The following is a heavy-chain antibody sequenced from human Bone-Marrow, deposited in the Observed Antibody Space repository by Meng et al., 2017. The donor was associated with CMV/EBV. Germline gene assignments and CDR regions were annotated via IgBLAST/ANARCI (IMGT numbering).Heavy chain of an antibody. CDR3: ARATGVYYYGMDV. V-gene: IGHV3-30*04. J-gene: IGHJ6*02. CDR1: GFIFSTHS. Sequence: GESLKISCAASGFIFSTHSMHWVRQAPGKGLEWVAVISDDGSNKYYADSVKGRVTISRDKSKNTLYLQMNSLRAEDTAAEYCARATGVYYYGMDVWGQGTTVTVAS. D-gene: IGHD2-8*01. CDR2: ISDDGSNK.